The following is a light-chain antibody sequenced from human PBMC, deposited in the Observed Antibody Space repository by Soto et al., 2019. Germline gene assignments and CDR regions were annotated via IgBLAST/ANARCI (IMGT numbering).Light chain of an antibody. J-gene: IGKJ2*01. CDR3: QQYGNSPRT. CDR1: QSVRSNH. CDR2: GAS. V-gene: IGKV3-20*01. Sequence: ESVLTQAPGTLSLSPGERATLSCRARQSVRSNHVAWYQQKPGQAPRLLISGASNRAAGIPERFSGSGSGTEFGLTISGLEPEDFAAYYCQQYGNSPRTFGQGTKLEI.